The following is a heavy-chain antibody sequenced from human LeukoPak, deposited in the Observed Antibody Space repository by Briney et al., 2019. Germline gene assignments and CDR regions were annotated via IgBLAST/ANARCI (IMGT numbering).Heavy chain of an antibody. J-gene: IGHJ4*02. CDR1: GFTFSSYG. Sequence: PGGSLRLSCAASGFTFSSYGMHWVRQAPGKGLEWVAFIRYDGTNKYYADSVKGRSTISRDNFKSTLYLKMNNLRAEDTAVYYCAKDGVPSRWFGRNYFDYWGQGTLVTVSS. V-gene: IGHV3-30*02. D-gene: IGHD3-10*01. CDR3: AKDGVPSRWFGRNYFDY. CDR2: IRYDGTNK.